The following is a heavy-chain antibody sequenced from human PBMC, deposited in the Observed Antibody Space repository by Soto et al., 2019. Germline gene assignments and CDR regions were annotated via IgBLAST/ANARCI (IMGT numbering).Heavy chain of an antibody. J-gene: IGHJ6*03. Sequence: QLQLQESGPGLVKPSETLSLTCTVSGGSISSSSYYWGWIRQPPGKGLEWIGSIYYSGSTYYNPSLNGRVTISVDTSKNQFSLKLSSVTAADTAVYYCARHTGGYYYYYYMDVWGKGTTVTVSS. CDR3: ARHTGGYYYYYYMDV. CDR2: IYYSGST. CDR1: GGSISSSSYY. D-gene: IGHD3-16*01. V-gene: IGHV4-39*01.